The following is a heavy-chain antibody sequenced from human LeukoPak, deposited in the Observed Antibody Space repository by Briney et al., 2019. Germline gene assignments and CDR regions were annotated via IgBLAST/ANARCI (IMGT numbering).Heavy chain of an antibody. V-gene: IGHV5-51*01. D-gene: IGHD2-8*01. CDR2: FNPGDSDS. Sequence: GESLKISCKGVGYTFTNYWIGWVRQMPGKGLEWMGIFNPGDSDSRYSPSFQGQVTISADKSINTAYLQWSSLKASDTAMYYCARQGAGVSLDYWGQGTLVTVSS. CDR3: ARQGAGVSLDY. CDR1: GYTFTNYW. J-gene: IGHJ4*02.